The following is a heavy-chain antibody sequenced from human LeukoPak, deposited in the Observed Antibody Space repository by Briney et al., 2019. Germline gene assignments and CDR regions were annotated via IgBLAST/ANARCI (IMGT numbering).Heavy chain of an antibody. CDR3: ATQGVRGAKRSFDF. V-gene: IGHV4-39*01. CDR2: VYYSGIT. D-gene: IGHD3-10*01. J-gene: IGHJ4*02. CDR1: GDSINSINYY. Sequence: SETLSLTCSVSGDSINSINYYWGWIRRPPGKGLEWIGSVYYSGITYYNPSLKSRVTMSVDTSKNYYSLKLTSVTAADTAVYYCATQGVRGAKRSFDFWGQGILVTVSS.